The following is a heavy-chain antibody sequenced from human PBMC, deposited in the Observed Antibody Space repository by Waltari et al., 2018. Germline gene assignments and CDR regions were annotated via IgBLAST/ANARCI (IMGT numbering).Heavy chain of an antibody. D-gene: IGHD1-1*01. Sequence: QVQLQQWGAGLLKPSETLSLTCAVYGGSFTGYSWSWIRQVPGKGLEWIGEINHSGSTNYNPSLKSRVTISVDTSKNQFSLNLSSVTAADTAVYYCARGPTGTTTDYWGQGTLVTVSS. V-gene: IGHV4-34*01. CDR1: GGSFTGYS. J-gene: IGHJ4*02. CDR2: INHSGST. CDR3: ARGPTGTTTDY.